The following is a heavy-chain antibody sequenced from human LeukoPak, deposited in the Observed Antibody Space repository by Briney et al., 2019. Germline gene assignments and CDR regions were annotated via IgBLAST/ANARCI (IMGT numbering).Heavy chain of an antibody. CDR2: IDASGST. CDR3: AKVGYAGGWTYFDH. Sequence: SETLSLTCSVSGGSISDSYWSWIRQPAGKGLEWIGRIDASGSTNYNPSLKSRVTVSVDTSKNQFSLTLNSVTAADTALYFCAKVGYAGGWTYFDHWGQGTLVTVSS. J-gene: IGHJ4*02. D-gene: IGHD6-19*01. CDR1: GGSISDSY. V-gene: IGHV4-4*07.